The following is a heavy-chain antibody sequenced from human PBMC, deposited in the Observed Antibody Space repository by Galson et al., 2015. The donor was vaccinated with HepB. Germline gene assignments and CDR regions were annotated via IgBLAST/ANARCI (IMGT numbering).Heavy chain of an antibody. J-gene: IGHJ5*02. CDR2: ISPHNRYT. CDR1: GYTFSSYS. V-gene: IGHV1-18*01. CDR3: ARGALVVAVGATQNNWFDP. Sequence: SVKVSCKASGYTFSSYSITWVRQAPGQGLEWVGWISPHNRYTNYTQKLQGRVTMTTDTSTSTAYMELRSPRSDDTAVYYCARGALVVAVGATQNNWFDPWGRGTLVTVSS. D-gene: IGHD2-15*01.